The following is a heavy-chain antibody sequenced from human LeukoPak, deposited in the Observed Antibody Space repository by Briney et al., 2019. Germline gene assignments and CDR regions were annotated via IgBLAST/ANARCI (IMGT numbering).Heavy chain of an antibody. V-gene: IGHV1-18*01. CDR3: ATGASSGWFFDY. D-gene: IGHD6-19*01. CDR2: ISAYNGTT. CDR1: GYTFTSNG. Sequence: ASAKVFCRAYGYTFTSNGISLGRQALGQELQGLGWISAYNGTTNYAQKLQGRVTMTTDTSTSTAYMELRSLRSDDTAVYYCATGASSGWFFDYWGQGTLVTVSS. J-gene: IGHJ4*02.